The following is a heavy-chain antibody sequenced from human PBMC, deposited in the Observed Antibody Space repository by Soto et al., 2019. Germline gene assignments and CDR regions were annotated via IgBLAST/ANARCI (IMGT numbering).Heavy chain of an antibody. V-gene: IGHV3-74*01. CDR2: INSDGSTI. D-gene: IGHD3-22*01. CDR1: GFTFGPFW. CDR3: ARDATARITMTKDFDY. J-gene: IGHJ4*02. Sequence: PGGSLRLSCAASGFTFGPFWMHWVRQAPGKGLVWLSHINSDGSTIVYADSVKGRFTISRDNAKNKLYLQMNSLGAEDTAVYYCARDATARITMTKDFDYWGQGTLVTVSS.